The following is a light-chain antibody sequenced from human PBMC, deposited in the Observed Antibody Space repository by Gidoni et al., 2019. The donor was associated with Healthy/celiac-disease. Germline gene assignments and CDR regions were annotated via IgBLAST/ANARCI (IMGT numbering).Light chain of an antibody. V-gene: IGLV1-44*01. J-gene: IGLJ1*01. CDR1: SSNIGSNT. Sequence: QSVLTQPPSASATPGQRVTIACSGSSSNIGSNTVNLYQQLPGTAPKLIIYSNNQRPSGVPDRVSGSKSGTSASLAISGLQSEDEADYYCAAWDDSLNGYYVFGTGTKVTVL. CDR3: AAWDDSLNGYYV. CDR2: SNN.